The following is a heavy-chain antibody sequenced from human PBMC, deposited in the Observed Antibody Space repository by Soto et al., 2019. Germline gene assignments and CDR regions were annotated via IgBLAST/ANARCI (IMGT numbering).Heavy chain of an antibody. D-gene: IGHD4-17*01. V-gene: IGHV1-8*01. CDR2: MNPNSGNT. J-gene: IGHJ5*02. CDR1: GNTFTSYD. CDR3: ARGVKYGAYSRWFDP. Sequence: QVQLVQSGAEVKKPGASVKVSCKASGNTFTSYDINWVRQAIGQGLEYLGWMNPNSGNTAYVQKFQGRVTMTWDTSITTAYMELSGLRSEDTAVYFCARGVKYGAYSRWFDPWGQGTLVTVSS.